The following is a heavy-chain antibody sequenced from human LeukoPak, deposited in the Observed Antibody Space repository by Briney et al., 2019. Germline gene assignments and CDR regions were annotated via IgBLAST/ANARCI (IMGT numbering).Heavy chain of an antibody. Sequence: PSETLSLTCAVSGGSISSGGYSWSWIRQPPGKGLEWIGYIYYSGSTYYNPSLKSRVTISVDTSKNQFSLKLSSVTAADTAVYYCARGTGYCSGGSCYSWWSWFDPWGQGTLVTVSS. CDR3: ARGTGYCSGGSCYSWWSWFDP. CDR1: GGSISSGGYS. J-gene: IGHJ5*02. V-gene: IGHV4-30-4*07. D-gene: IGHD2-15*01. CDR2: IYYSGST.